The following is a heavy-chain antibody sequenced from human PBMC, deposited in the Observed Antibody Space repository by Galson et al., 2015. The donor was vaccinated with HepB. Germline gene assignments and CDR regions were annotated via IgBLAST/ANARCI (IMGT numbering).Heavy chain of an antibody. V-gene: IGHV3-74*01. CDR2: INSDGSST. CDR3: ARDLSYYDILTGYYDRNAFDI. CDR1: GFTFSSYW. Sequence: SLRLSCAASGFTFSSYWMHWVRQAPGKGLVWVSRINSDGSSTSYAASVKGRFTISRDNAKNTLYLQMNRLRAEDTAVYYCARDLSYYDILTGYYDRNAFDIWGQGTMVTVSS. D-gene: IGHD3-9*01. J-gene: IGHJ3*02.